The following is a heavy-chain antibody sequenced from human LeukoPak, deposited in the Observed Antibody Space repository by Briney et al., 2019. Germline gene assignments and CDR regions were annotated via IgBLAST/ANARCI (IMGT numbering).Heavy chain of an antibody. V-gene: IGHV3-53*01. CDR3: ARDLFLSGYLDAFDM. CDR1: GFTVSNMY. Sequence: GGSLRLSCAASGFTVSNMYMTWVRQAPGKGLEWVSLIYGDGRTSYADSVKGRCTISRDNSKNTLDLQVNSLRVEDTAVYYCARDLFLSGYLDAFDMWGQGTVVTVSS. CDR2: IYGDGRT. D-gene: IGHD3-22*01. J-gene: IGHJ3*02.